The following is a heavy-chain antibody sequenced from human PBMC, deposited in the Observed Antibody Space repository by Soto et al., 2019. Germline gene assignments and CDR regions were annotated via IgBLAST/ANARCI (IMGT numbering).Heavy chain of an antibody. V-gene: IGHV3-23*01. Sequence: PGGSLRLSCAASGFTVSSKYMTWVRQAPGKGLEWVSTIRASGSTFYADSVKGRFTISRDNSMNTLFLHMNSLRAGDTAIYYCAKGGYTSPFDYWGLGTLVTVSS. CDR2: IRASGST. D-gene: IGHD5-12*01. CDR1: GFTVSSKY. J-gene: IGHJ4*02. CDR3: AKGGYTSPFDY.